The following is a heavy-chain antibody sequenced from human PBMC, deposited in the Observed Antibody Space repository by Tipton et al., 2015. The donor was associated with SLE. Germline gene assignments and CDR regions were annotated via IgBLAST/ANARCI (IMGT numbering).Heavy chain of an antibody. CDR2: IYHSGST. CDR3: ARGPFYDSSGYYGGLDY. CDR1: GGSISSGDYY. J-gene: IGHJ4*02. Sequence: TLSLTCTVSGGSISSGDYYWSWIRQPPGKGLEWIGYIYHSGSTYYNPSLKSRVTISVDTSKNQFSLKLSSVTAADTAVYYCARGPFYDSSGYYGGLDYWGQGTLVTVSS. V-gene: IGHV4-30-4*01. D-gene: IGHD3-22*01.